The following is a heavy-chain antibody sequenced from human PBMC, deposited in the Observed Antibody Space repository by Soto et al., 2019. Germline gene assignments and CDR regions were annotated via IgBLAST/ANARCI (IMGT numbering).Heavy chain of an antibody. J-gene: IGHJ4*02. CDR1: GYTFTSYY. CDR3: SREDYDILTGYSLGIGSFDY. CDR2: INPSGGST. D-gene: IGHD3-9*01. V-gene: IGHV1-46*03. Sequence: ASVKVSCKASGYTFTSYYMHWVRQAPGQGLEWMGIINPSGGSTSYAQKFQGRVTMTRDTSTSTVYMELSSLRSEDTAVYYCSREDYDILTGYSLGIGSFDYWGQGTLVTVS.